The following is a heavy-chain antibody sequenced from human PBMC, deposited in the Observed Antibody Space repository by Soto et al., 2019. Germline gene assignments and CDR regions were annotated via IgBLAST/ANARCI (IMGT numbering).Heavy chain of an antibody. CDR1: GFTFSSFA. J-gene: IGHJ5*01. Sequence: PGGSLRLSCAASGFTFSSFAMSWVRQAPGKGLEWLLGISGSGGSTYSADSEKGRFTISRDNSKDTLYLQLNGLTAEDTAIYYCAKGAAATTTGQQWLESWGQGTLVTVSS. V-gene: IGHV3-23*01. CDR3: AKGAAATTTGQQWLES. D-gene: IGHD4-4*01. CDR2: ISGSGGST.